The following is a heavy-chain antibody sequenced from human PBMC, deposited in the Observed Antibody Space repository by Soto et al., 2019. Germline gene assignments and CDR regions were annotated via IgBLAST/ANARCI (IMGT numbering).Heavy chain of an antibody. D-gene: IGHD2-21*02. CDR3: ARLTYCGGDCSNFQH. CDR2: IIPIFGTA. V-gene: IGHV1-69*13. Sequence: SVKVSCKASGGTFSSYAISWVRQAPGQGLEWMGGIIPIFGTANYAQKFQGRVTITADESTSTAYMELSSLRSEDTAVYYCARLTYCGGDCSNFQHWGQGTLVTVSS. J-gene: IGHJ1*01. CDR1: GGTFSSYA.